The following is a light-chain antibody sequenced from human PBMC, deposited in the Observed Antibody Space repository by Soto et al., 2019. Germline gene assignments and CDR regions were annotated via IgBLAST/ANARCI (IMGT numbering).Light chain of an antibody. CDR3: QQYDNSPWT. CDR1: QTMNNW. J-gene: IGKJ1*01. V-gene: IGKV1-5*03. CDR2: KAS. Sequence: DIQMTQSPSTLSASVGDRVTITCRASQTMNNWLAGYQQKPANAPKLLIYKASRTEGGVSSRFSGSGSGTEFTLSISMLEPEDFAACYCQQYDNSPWTFGQGTKVEI.